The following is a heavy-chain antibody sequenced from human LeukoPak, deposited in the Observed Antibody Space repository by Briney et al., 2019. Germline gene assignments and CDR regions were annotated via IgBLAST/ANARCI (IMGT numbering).Heavy chain of an antibody. D-gene: IGHD5-12*01. V-gene: IGHV3-74*01. Sequence: GGSLRLSCAASGISIRGYWMHWVRQAPGKGLMWVSRIKSDGSWTNYADSVRGRFTISRDNAKNTLYLQMIGLRAEDTAIYYCVRDGDAYDFDHWGQGILVTVSS. CDR3: VRDGDAYDFDH. CDR1: GISIRGYW. J-gene: IGHJ4*02. CDR2: IKSDGSWT.